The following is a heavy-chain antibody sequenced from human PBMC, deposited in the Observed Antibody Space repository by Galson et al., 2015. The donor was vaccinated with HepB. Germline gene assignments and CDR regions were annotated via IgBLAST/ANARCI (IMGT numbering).Heavy chain of an antibody. CDR3: ARPGSGYYPYFDY. J-gene: IGHJ4*02. V-gene: IGHV3-30*04. CDR2: ISYDGVDK. D-gene: IGHD3-22*01. CDR1: GFVFSSYT. Sequence: SLRLSCAASGFVFSSYTMHWVRQAPGKGLEWVAVISYDGVDKYYADSVKGRFTISRDNSKNTLYLQMNSLRAEDTAVYYCARPGSGYYPYFDYWGRGTLVTVSS.